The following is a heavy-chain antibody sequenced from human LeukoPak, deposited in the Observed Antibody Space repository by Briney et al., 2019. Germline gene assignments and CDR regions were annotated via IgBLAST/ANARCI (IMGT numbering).Heavy chain of an antibody. D-gene: IGHD6-13*01. CDR1: GFTFSSYA. CDR3: AKGRIEAAGTGNWFDS. Sequence: QPGGSLRLSCAASGFTFSSYAMSWVRQAPGKGLEWVSIISGSGGSTYYADSVKGRFTISRDNSKNTVYMQMNSLRAEDPALYYCAKGRIEAAGTGNWFDSWGQGTLVTVSS. J-gene: IGHJ5*01. V-gene: IGHV3-23*01. CDR2: ISGSGGST.